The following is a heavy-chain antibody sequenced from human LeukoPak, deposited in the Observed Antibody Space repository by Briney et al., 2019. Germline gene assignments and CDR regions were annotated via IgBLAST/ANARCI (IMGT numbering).Heavy chain of an antibody. V-gene: IGHV3-30-3*01. CDR3: ARDLAAAGVFDY. Sequence: PGGSLRLSCAASGLTFSSSAMHWVRQAPGKGLEWVAVISYDGGHKYYADSVKGRFTISRDNSKITLYLQMNNLRAEDTAVYYCARDLAAAGVFDYWGQGTLVTVSS. D-gene: IGHD6-13*01. J-gene: IGHJ4*02. CDR1: GLTFSSSA. CDR2: ISYDGGHK.